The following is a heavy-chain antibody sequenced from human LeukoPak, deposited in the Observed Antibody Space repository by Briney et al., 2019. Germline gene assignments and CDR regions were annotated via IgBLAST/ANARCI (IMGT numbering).Heavy chain of an antibody. CDR2: ISNSGGST. Sequence: GGSLRLSCAASGFTFSSYAMNWVRQAPGKGLEWVSGISNSGGSTYYADSVKGRFTISRDNSKNTLYLQMNSLRAEDTAVYYCAKETSSTFDYWGKGTLVTVSS. V-gene: IGHV3-23*01. D-gene: IGHD6-13*01. CDR1: GFTFSSYA. J-gene: IGHJ4*02. CDR3: AKETSSTFDY.